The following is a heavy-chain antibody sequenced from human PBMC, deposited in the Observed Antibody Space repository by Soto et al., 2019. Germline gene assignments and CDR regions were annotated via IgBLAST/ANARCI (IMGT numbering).Heavy chain of an antibody. CDR3: ATPGLYYFDSTGTFDY. CDR1: GIPFSDFA. V-gene: IGHV3-23*01. Sequence: AGGSLRLSCAASGIPFSDFAMSWVRQASGKGLEWVAAISGSGGTKFYADSLKGWLTISRDNSKSTLDLQMDTLRVEDTAVYYCATPGLYYFDSTGTFDYWGQGTLVTVSS. CDR2: ISGSGGTK. J-gene: IGHJ4*02. D-gene: IGHD3-22*01.